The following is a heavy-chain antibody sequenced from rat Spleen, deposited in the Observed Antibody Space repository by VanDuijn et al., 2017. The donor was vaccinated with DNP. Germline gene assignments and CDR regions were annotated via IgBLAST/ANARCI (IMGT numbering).Heavy chain of an antibody. CDR2: VNTDGGNS. J-gene: IGHJ2*01. V-gene: IGHV5-58*01. Sequence: EVQLVESGGGLVQPGRSLKLSCVASGFTFSNYWMFWIRQAPGQGLEWVASVNTDGGNSYYPDSVKGRFTISRDNAENTVYLQMSSLRSEDTATYYCASWAPIAPLSTSNYWGQGVMVTVSS. CDR1: GFTFSNYW. D-gene: IGHD1-2*01. CDR3: ASWAPIAPLSTSNY.